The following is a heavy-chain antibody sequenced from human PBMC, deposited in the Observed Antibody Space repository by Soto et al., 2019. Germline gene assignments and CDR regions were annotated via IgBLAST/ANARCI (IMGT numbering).Heavy chain of an antibody. CDR2: IYYSGST. J-gene: IGHJ4*02. CDR1: GGSISSYY. CDR3: ARVIEYYYDSSGYSYFDY. Sequence: SETLSLTCPFSGGSISSYYWSWIRQPPGKGLEWIGYIYYSGSTNYNPSLKSRVTISVDTSKNQYSLKLSSVTAADTAVYYCARVIEYYYDSSGYSYFDYWGQGTLVTVSS. V-gene: IGHV4-59*01. D-gene: IGHD3-22*01.